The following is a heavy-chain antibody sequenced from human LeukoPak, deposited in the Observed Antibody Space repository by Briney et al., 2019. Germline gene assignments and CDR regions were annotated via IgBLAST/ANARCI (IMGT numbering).Heavy chain of an antibody. J-gene: IGHJ4*02. CDR1: GFSLSTSGMC. V-gene: IGHV2-70*11. CDR2: IDWDDDK. CDR3: AREAVTGDYFDY. Sequence: SGPTLVNPTQTLTLTCTFSGFSLSTSGMCVSWIRQPPGKALEWLARIDWDDDKYYSTSLKTRLTISKDTSQNQVVLTMTHMDPVDTATFYCAREAVTGDYFDYWGQGTLVTVSS. D-gene: IGHD6-19*01.